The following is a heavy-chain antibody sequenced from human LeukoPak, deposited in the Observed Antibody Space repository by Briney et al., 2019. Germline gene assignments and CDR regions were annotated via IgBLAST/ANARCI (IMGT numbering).Heavy chain of an antibody. CDR2: ISDDGTRK. D-gene: IGHD5-12*01. J-gene: IGHJ3*02. V-gene: IGHV3-30*03. CDR1: GFTFSSYG. CDR3: AREFSGYAFDI. Sequence: GGSLRPSCAASGFTFSSYGIHWVRLAPGKGLEWVAVISDDGTRKYYADSVQGRFTISRDNSKNTLYLQTNSLRAEDMAVYYCAREFSGYAFDIWGQGTMVTVSS.